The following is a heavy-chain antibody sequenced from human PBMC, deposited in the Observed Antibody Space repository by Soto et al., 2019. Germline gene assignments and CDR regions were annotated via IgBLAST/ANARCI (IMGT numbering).Heavy chain of an antibody. V-gene: IGHV4-30-4*01. Sequence: QVQLQESGPGLVKPSQTLSLTCTVSGGSISSGDNFWTWIRQPPGKGLEWIGYIYYSGSTYYNPSLKSRLTMSVDTSKNQFCLKLSSVTAADTAVYYCARDRAKWKDYYYYGMDVWGQGTTVTVSS. D-gene: IGHD1-20*01. CDR3: ARDRAKWKDYYYYGMDV. CDR1: GGSISSGDNF. J-gene: IGHJ6*02. CDR2: IYYSGST.